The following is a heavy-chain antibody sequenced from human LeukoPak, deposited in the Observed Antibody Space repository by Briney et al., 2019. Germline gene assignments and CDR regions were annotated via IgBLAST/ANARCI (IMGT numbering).Heavy chain of an antibody. CDR3: VRVHYGSYLNDTFDI. CDR2: IYYSGST. V-gene: IGHV4-39*07. J-gene: IGHJ3*02. Sequence: PSETLSLTCTVSGGSISSSSYYWGWIRQPPGKGLEWIGSIYYSGSTNYNPSLKSRVTISVDTSKNQFSLKLSSVTAADTAVYYCVRVHYGSYLNDTFDIWGQGTMVTVSS. D-gene: IGHD1-26*01. CDR1: GGSISSSSYY.